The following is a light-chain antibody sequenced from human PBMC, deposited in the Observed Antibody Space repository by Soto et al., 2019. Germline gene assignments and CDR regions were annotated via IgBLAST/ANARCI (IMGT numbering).Light chain of an antibody. CDR2: EVF. CDR1: QSLVDSDGNTY. Sequence: DVVMTHSPLSLPVSLGQPASISCRSSQSLVDSDGNTYLSWFQQRPGQSPRRLIYEVFKRDSGVPDRFSGSGSGSYFTLRISRVEAEDVGVYYCMQGTYAPHTFGRGTKLEIK. V-gene: IGKV2-30*01. J-gene: IGKJ2*01. CDR3: MQGTYAPHT.